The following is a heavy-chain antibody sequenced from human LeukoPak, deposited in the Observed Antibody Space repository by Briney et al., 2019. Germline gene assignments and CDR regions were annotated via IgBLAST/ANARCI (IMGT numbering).Heavy chain of an antibody. V-gene: IGHV3-7*01. Sequence: GGSLRLSCAASGFTFSSYWMSWVRQAPGKGLEWVANINQDGTEKYSVDSVKGRFTVSRGNAKNSLYLQMNSLRAEDTAVYYCAELGITMIGGVWGKGTTVTISS. J-gene: IGHJ6*04. CDR2: INQDGTEK. CDR3: AELGITMIGGV. CDR1: GFTFSSYW. D-gene: IGHD3-10*02.